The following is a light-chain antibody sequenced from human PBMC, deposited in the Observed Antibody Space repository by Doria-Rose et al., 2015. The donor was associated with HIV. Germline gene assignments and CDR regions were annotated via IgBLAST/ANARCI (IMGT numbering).Light chain of an antibody. Sequence: PPSLSVSPGQTASITCSGDKLGDKYACWYQQKSGQSPVLVIYQDNKRPSGIPERFSGSNSGNTATLTISGTQAMDEADYYCQAWDSTTVVFGGGTKLTGL. CDR3: QAWDSTTVV. J-gene: IGLJ2*01. CDR2: QDN. V-gene: IGLV3-1*01. CDR1: KLGDKY.